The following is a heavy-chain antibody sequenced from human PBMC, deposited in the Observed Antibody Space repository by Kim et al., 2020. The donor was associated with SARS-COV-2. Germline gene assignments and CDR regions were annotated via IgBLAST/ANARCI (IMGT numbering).Heavy chain of an antibody. CDR2: INTNTGNP. CDR1: GYTFTNYL. J-gene: IGHJ4*02. CDR3: ARVYSGRVDY. D-gene: IGHD3-10*01. V-gene: IGHV7-4-1*02. Sequence: ASVKVSCKASGYTFTNYLMTWVRQAPGQGLEWMGWINTNTGNPTYAQVFTGRFVFSLDTSVSTAYLQISSLKAEDTAVYYCARVYSGRVDYWGQGTLVTVSS.